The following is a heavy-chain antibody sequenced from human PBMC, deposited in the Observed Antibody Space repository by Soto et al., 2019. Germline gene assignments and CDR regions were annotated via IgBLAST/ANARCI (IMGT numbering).Heavy chain of an antibody. D-gene: IGHD5-12*01. CDR3: ARDAVVATVGKFDY. V-gene: IGHV3-33*01. Sequence: QVQLVESGGGVVQPGRSLRLSCAASGFTFSSYGMHWVRQAPGKGLEWVAVIWYGGSNKYYADSVKGRFTISRDNSKNTLYLQMNSLRAEDTAVYYCARDAVVATVGKFDYWGQGTLVTVSS. CDR1: GFTFSSYG. J-gene: IGHJ4*02. CDR2: IWYGGSNK.